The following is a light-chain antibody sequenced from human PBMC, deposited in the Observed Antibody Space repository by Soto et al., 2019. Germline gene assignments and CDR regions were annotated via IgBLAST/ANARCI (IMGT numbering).Light chain of an antibody. V-gene: IGKV3-20*01. CDR3: QQYGSSPLT. CDR1: QSVSSSY. Sequence: EIVLTQSPGTLSLSPGERATLSCRASQSVSSSYLAWYQQKPGQAPRLLIYGASSRATGSPDRFSGSGSGTDFTLTISRLEREDFAVYYCQQYGSSPLTFGGGTKVEIK. J-gene: IGKJ4*01. CDR2: GAS.